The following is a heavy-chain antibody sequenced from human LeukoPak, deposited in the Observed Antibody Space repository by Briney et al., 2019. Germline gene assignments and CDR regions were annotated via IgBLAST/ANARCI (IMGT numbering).Heavy chain of an antibody. V-gene: IGHV3-9*01. CDR1: GFTFDDYA. Sequence: PGRSLRLSCAASGFTFDDYAMHWVRQAPGKGLEWVSGISWNSGSIGYADSVKGRFTISRDNAENSLYLQMNSLRAEDTALYYCAKDLPYCSGGSCGYYFDYWGQGTLVTVSS. CDR3: AKDLPYCSGGSCGYYFDY. D-gene: IGHD2-15*01. CDR2: ISWNSGSI. J-gene: IGHJ4*02.